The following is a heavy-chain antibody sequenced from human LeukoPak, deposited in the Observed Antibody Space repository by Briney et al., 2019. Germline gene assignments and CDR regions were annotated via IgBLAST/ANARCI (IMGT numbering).Heavy chain of an antibody. V-gene: IGHV4-39*07. CDR3: ARVDFGGATRGFDY. CDR1: GGSISSSSYY. Sequence: SETLSLTCTVSGGSISSSSYYWGWIRQPPGKGLEWIGSIYYSGSTYYNPSLKSRVTISVDTSKNQFSLKLSSVTAADTAVYYCARVDFGGATRGFDYWGQGTLVTVSS. D-gene: IGHD1-26*01. CDR2: IYYSGST. J-gene: IGHJ4*02.